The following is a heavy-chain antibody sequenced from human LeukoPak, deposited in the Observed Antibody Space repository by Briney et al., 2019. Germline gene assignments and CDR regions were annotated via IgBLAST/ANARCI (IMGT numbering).Heavy chain of an antibody. CDR2: LSGDGSTT. CDR3: ARGIASSRSVAIDL. J-gene: IGHJ4*02. CDR1: EFPFSSHW. V-gene: IGHV3-74*01. Sequence: GGSLRLSCAASEFPFSSHWMYWVRQAPGKGLVWVARLSGDGSTTRYADSVKGRFTISRDNAKSTLYLQMDSLRVEDTALYYCARGIASSRSVAIDLWGRGTLVVVSS. D-gene: IGHD6-13*01.